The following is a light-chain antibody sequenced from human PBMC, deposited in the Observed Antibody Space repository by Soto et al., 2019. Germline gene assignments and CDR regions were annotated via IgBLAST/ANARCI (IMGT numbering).Light chain of an antibody. V-gene: IGKV1-39*01. CDR1: QSISSN. CDR2: AAS. Sequence: DIQMTQSPSSLSASVGDRVTITCRASQSISSNLNWYQQQPGKVPKLLIYAASSLQSGVPSRFSGSRSGTSFTLTTSSLQPEEFATYYCQQGYRSPQTFGQGTKVEIK. CDR3: QQGYRSPQT. J-gene: IGKJ1*01.